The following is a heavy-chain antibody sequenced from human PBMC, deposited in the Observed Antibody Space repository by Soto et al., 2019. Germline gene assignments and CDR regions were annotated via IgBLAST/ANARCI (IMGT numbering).Heavy chain of an antibody. CDR2: ISGGSESV. CDR3: AKAGDKWLVPS. CDR1: GFTFSSYW. Sequence: PGGSLRLSYAASGFTFSSYWMHWVRRAPGKGLEWLSGISGGSESVYYADSVKGRFTISRDNSKNTLYLQMNSLRAEDTAVYYCAKAGDKWLVPSWGQGTLVTVSS. V-gene: IGHV3-23*01. D-gene: IGHD6-19*01. J-gene: IGHJ4*02.